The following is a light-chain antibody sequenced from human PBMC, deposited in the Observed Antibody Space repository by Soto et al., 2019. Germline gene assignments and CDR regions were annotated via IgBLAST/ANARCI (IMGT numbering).Light chain of an antibody. CDR3: QQYGSSPLIT. Sequence: EIVLTQSPATLSLSPGERATLSCRASQSVSSYLAWYQQKPGQAPRLLIYDASNRATGIPARFSGSGSGTDFTLTISRLEPEDFAVYHCQQYGSSPLITYGQGTLLAI. J-gene: IGKJ5*01. V-gene: IGKV3-20*01. CDR1: QSVSSY. CDR2: DAS.